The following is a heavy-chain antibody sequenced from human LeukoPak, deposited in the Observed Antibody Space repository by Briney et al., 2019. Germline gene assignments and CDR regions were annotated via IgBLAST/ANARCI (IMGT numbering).Heavy chain of an antibody. CDR2: INHSGRT. J-gene: IGHJ5*02. V-gene: IGHV4-34*01. CDR3: AKTPWRYARSFDP. CDR1: GGSFSDYY. D-gene: IGHD3-16*01. Sequence: SETLSLTCAVYGGSFSDYYWTWIRQPPGKGLEWIGEINHSGRTNYNPSLKSRVNISIDTSKNQFSLNLSSVTAADTAEYYCAKTPWRYARSFDPWGQGTLVTVSS.